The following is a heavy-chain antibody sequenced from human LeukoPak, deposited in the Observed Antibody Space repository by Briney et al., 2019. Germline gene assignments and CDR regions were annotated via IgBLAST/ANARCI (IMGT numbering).Heavy chain of an antibody. CDR3: VRHVQSYYDSSGFLDY. V-gene: IGHV4-4*07. CDR1: GGSISSYY. D-gene: IGHD3-22*01. Sequence: SETLSLTCTVSGGSISSYYWSWIRQPAGKGLEWIGRIYTSGSTNYNPSLKSRVTMSVDTPKNQFSLKLSSVTAADTAVYYCVRHVQSYYDSSGFLDYWGQGTLVTVSS. CDR2: IYTSGST. J-gene: IGHJ4*02.